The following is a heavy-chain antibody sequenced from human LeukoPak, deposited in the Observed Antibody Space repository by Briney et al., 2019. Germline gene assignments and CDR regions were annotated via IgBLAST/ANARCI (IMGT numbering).Heavy chain of an antibody. CDR1: GGSFSGYY. J-gene: IGHJ3*02. CDR3: ARHGGNDVFDI. D-gene: IGHD3-16*01. CDR2: INHSGST. Sequence: PSETLSLTCAVYGGSFSGYYWSWIRQRPGKGLEWIGEINHSGSTNYNPSLKSRVTISVDTSKNQFSLKLSSVTAADTAVYYCARHGGNDVFDIWGQGTMVTVSS. V-gene: IGHV4-34*01.